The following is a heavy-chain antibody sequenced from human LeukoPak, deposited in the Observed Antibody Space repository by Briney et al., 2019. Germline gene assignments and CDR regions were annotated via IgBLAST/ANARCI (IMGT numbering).Heavy chain of an antibody. Sequence: PSETLSLTCTVSGGSISSSSYYWGWIRQPPGKGLEWIGSIYYSGSTYYNPSLKSRVTISVDTSKNQFSLKLSSVTAADTAVYYCASTPVVVIAGGSRWGQGTLVTVSS. D-gene: IGHD2-21*01. CDR1: GGSISSSSYY. V-gene: IGHV4-39*07. CDR2: IYYSGST. J-gene: IGHJ4*02. CDR3: ASTPVVVIAGGSR.